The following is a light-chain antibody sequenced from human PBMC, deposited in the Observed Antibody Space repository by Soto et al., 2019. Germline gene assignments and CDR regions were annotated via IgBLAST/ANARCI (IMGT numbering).Light chain of an antibody. Sequence: VMTQSPLSLPVTPGEPASISCRSSQSLLHSNGNNYLGWYLQKPGQSPQLLIFLGSNRASGVPDRFSGSGSGTDSTLKISRVEAEDVGVYYCMQALQSPPTFGQGTKVEIK. CDR3: MQALQSPPT. J-gene: IGKJ1*01. CDR2: LGS. CDR1: QSLLHSNGNNY. V-gene: IGKV2-28*01.